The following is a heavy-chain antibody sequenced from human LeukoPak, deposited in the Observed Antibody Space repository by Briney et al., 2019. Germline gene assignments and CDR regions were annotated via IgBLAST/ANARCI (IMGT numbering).Heavy chain of an antibody. Sequence: SETLSLTCTVSGGSISSSSYYWGWIRQPPGKGLEWIGYIYYSGSTNYNPSLKSRVTISVDTSKNQFSLKLSSVTAADTAVYYCARGVVPAVNWFDPWGQGTLVTVSS. CDR2: IYYSGST. J-gene: IGHJ5*02. CDR1: GGSISSSSYY. V-gene: IGHV4-61*05. D-gene: IGHD2-2*01. CDR3: ARGVVPAVNWFDP.